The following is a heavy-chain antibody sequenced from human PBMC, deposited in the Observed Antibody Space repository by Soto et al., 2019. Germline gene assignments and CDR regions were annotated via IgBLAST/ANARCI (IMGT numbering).Heavy chain of an antibody. J-gene: IGHJ6*02. CDR3: ARSLAGYSGGGLDV. D-gene: IGHD6-25*01. CDR1: GGPVNSGIYY. V-gene: IGHV4-61*01. CDR2: IYYSGNI. Sequence: SETLSLTCTVSGGPVNSGIYYWSWIRQPPGKGLEWIGYIYYSGNINYNPSLESRVTISEDTSKNQFSLKLTSVTAADTAIYYCARSLAGYSGGGLDVWRRETKVTV.